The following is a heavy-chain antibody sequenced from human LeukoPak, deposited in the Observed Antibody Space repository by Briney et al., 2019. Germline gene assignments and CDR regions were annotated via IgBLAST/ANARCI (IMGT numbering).Heavy chain of an antibody. Sequence: ASVKVSCKASGYTFTSYTMHWVRQARGQRLEWRGWINADNHNTKYSQQFQGRVTITGDPSASTAYLELSSLRSEDSAVYYCARPPYPYYYDSSDEWAFDIWGQGTMVPVSS. CDR2: INADNHNT. V-gene: IGHV1-3*01. D-gene: IGHD3-22*01. J-gene: IGHJ3*02. CDR1: GYTFTSYT. CDR3: ARPPYPYYYDSSDEWAFDI.